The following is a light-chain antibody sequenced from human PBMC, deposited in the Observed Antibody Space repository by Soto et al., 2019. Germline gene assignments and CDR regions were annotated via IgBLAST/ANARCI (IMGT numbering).Light chain of an antibody. V-gene: IGKV3-11*01. CDR2: DAS. CDR1: QSVSSSY. J-gene: IGKJ1*01. CDR3: QQRLNWPPG. Sequence: EIVLTQSPGTLSLSPGERATLSCRASQSVSSSYLAWYQQRPGQAPRLLIYDASNRATGVQARFSGSRSGTDFTLTISDLEPADFGLYYCQQRLNWPPGFGQGTKVDNK.